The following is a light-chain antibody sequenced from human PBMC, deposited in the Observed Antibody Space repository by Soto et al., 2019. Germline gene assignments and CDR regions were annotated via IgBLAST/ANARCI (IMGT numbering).Light chain of an antibody. CDR2: SAS. Sequence: IQLTQSPSSLFASAGDRVTIACRASESISNYLNWYQLKPGEAPKVLIYSASTLRGGVPSRFSGTGSGTEFTLTISSLQPEDVATYSCQQTFSNLISFGGGTKVEIK. V-gene: IGKV1-39*01. CDR1: ESISNY. CDR3: QQTFSNLIS. J-gene: IGKJ4*01.